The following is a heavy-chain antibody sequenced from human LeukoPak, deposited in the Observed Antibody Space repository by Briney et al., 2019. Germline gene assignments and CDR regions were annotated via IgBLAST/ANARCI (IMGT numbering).Heavy chain of an antibody. Sequence: GVLRLSCAASGFTFSSYAMHWVRQAPGKGLDYVSAINSNGGSTYYADPVKGRFTISRDNSKNTLYLQMGSLRAEDMAVYYCARGNRENYYYGLDVWGQGTTVTVSS. V-gene: IGHV3-64*02. CDR1: GFTFSSYA. CDR3: ARGNRENYYYGLDV. CDR2: INSNGGST. J-gene: IGHJ6*02.